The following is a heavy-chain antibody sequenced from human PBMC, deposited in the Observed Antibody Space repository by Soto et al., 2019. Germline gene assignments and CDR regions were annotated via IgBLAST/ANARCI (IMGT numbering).Heavy chain of an antibody. J-gene: IGHJ4*02. Sequence: EVQLVESGGGLVQPGGSLRLSCAASGFSFSNYWMSWVRQAPGKGLEWVANIKQDGSAKYYVDSVKGRFTISRDNAQNSLYMQMNRLRVEDTAVYYCTRDRLDNYWGQGTLVTVSS. D-gene: IGHD1-1*01. CDR3: TRDRLDNY. CDR1: GFSFSNYW. V-gene: IGHV3-7*01. CDR2: IKQDGSAK.